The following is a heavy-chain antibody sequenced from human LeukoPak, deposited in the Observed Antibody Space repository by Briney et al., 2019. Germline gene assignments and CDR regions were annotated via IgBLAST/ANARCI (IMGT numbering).Heavy chain of an antibody. CDR3: GRYGVVGATPDY. Sequence: GGSLRLSCAASGFTFSNAWMSWVRQAPGKGLEWVGRIKSKTDGGTTDYAAPVKGRFTISRDDSKNTLYLQMNSLRAEDTAVYYCGRYGVVGATPDYWGQGTLVTVS. V-gene: IGHV3-15*01. CDR2: IKSKTDGGTT. D-gene: IGHD1-26*01. J-gene: IGHJ4*02. CDR1: GFTFSNAW.